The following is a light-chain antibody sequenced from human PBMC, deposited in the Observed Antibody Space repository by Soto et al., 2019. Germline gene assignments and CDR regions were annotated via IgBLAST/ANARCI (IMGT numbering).Light chain of an antibody. Sequence: QAVVTQPPSASGTPGQRVTISCSGSSSHIGSNPVNWYRQLPGTAPKLMIYDVSKRPSGVPDRFSGSKSGNTASLTISGLQAEDEADYYCCSYAGSYKVFGGGTKLTVL. V-gene: IGLV1-44*01. J-gene: IGLJ2*01. CDR2: DVS. CDR3: CSYAGSYKV. CDR1: SSHIGSNP.